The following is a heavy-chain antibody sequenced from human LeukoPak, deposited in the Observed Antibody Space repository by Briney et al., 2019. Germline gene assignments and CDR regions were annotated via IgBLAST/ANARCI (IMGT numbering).Heavy chain of an antibody. CDR1: GFIFSSYS. Sequence: GGSLRLSCAASGFIFSSYSMNWVRQAPGKGLEWVSSISSSSSYIYYADSVKGRFTISRDNAKNSLYLQVNSLRAEDTAVYYCARSIAARPPLPFDYWGQGTLVTVSS. V-gene: IGHV3-21*01. CDR3: ARSIAARPPLPFDY. CDR2: ISSSSSYI. D-gene: IGHD6-6*01. J-gene: IGHJ4*02.